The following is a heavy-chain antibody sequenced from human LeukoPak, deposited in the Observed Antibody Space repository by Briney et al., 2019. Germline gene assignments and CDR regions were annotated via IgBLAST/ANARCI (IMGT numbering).Heavy chain of an antibody. CDR2: ISSSSSTI. D-gene: IGHD3-16*01. CDR1: GFTFNIYS. J-gene: IGHJ6*02. CDR3: ARKIKGGPYGMDV. V-gene: IGHV3-48*02. Sequence: GGSLRLSCAASGFTFNIYSMNWVRQAPGKGLEWVSYISSSSSTIYYADSVKGRITISRDNAKNSLYLQMNSLRDEDTAVYYCARKIKGGPYGMDVWGQGTTVTVSS.